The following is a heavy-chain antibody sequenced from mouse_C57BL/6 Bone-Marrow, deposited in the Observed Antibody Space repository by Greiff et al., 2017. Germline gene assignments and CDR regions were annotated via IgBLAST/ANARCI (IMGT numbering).Heavy chain of an antibody. CDR1: GYTFTSYW. J-gene: IGHJ1*03. V-gene: IGHV1-50*01. D-gene: IGHD1-1*01. Sequence: QVQLQQPGAELVKPGASVKLSCKASGYTFTSYWMQWVKQRPGQGLEWIGEIDPSDSYPNYNQKFKGKATLTVDTSSSTAYMQLSSLTSEDSAVYDCAREDYGSTFDVWGTGTTVTVSS. CDR3: AREDYGSTFDV. CDR2: IDPSDSYP.